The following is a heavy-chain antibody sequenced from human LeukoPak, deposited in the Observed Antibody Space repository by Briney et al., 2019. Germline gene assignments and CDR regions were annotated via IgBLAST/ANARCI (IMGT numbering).Heavy chain of an antibody. CDR2: ISAYNGNT. V-gene: IGHV1-18*01. J-gene: IGHJ4*02. D-gene: IGHD3-16*01. Sequence: VPPDHEKRNEWMGWISAYNGNTNYAQKLQGRVTMTTDTSTSTAYMELRSLRSDDTAVYYCARDRRIKDYDPLPGYWGQGTLVTVSS. CDR3: ARDRRIKDYDPLPGY.